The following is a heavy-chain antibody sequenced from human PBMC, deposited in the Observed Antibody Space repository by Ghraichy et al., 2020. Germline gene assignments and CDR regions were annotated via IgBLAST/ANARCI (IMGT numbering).Heavy chain of an antibody. J-gene: IGHJ5*02. CDR3: AKDLSPFWRRTKQGGWFDP. V-gene: IGHV3-23*01. D-gene: IGHD3-3*01. Sequence: GGSLRLSCAASGFTFSSYAMSWVRQAPGKGLEWVSAISGSGGSTYYADSVKGRFTISRDNSKNTLYLQMNSLRAEDTAVYYCAKDLSPFWRRTKQGGWFDPWGQGTLVTVSS. CDR1: GFTFSSYA. CDR2: ISGSGGST.